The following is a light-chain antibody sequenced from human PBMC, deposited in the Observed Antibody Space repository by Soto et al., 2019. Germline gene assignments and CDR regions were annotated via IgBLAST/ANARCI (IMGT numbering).Light chain of an antibody. V-gene: IGLV2-14*01. CDR2: DVS. CDR3: SSYTSSSTLV. J-gene: IGLJ2*01. Sequence: QSALTQPASVSGSPGQSITISCTGTSSDVGGYNYVSWYQQHPGKAPKLMIYDVSNRPSGVSYRFSVAKSGNTASLTISGLQAEDEADYYCSSYTSSSTLVFGGGTKVTVL. CDR1: SSDVGGYNY.